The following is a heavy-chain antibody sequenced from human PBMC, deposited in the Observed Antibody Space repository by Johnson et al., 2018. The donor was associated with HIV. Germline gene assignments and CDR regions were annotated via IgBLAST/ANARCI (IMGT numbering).Heavy chain of an antibody. CDR1: GFTFSSYG. D-gene: IGHD3-9*01. Sequence: QVQLVESGGGVVQPGGSLRLSCAASGFTFSSYGMHWVRQAPGKGLEWVAFIRYDGSNKYYADSVKGRFTISRDNSKNTLYQQMNSLRAEDTAVYYCAKDPPGVDDIHAFDIWGQGTMVTVSS. CDR3: AKDPPGVDDIHAFDI. V-gene: IGHV3-30*02. CDR2: IRYDGSNK. J-gene: IGHJ3*02.